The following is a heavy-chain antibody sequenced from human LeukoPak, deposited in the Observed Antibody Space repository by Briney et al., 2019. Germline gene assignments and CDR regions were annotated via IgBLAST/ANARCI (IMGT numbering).Heavy chain of an antibody. D-gene: IGHD3-10*01. CDR1: GYTFTSYD. CDR3: ARARPGGFGESTFDY. CDR2: MNPNSGNT. Sequence: ASVKVSCKASGYTFTSYDINWVRQATGRGLEWMGWMNPNSGNTGYAQKFQGRVTMTRNTSISTAYMELSSLTSEDTAVYYCARARPGGFGESTFDYWGQGTLVTVSS. J-gene: IGHJ4*02. V-gene: IGHV1-8*01.